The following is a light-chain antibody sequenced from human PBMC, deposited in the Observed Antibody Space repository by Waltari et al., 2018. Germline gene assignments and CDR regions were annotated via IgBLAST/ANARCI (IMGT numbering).Light chain of an antibody. CDR2: DTD. Sequence: QSVLTQPPSVSAAPGQKVTISCSGGSSNIGRNYVSWYQQLPGTAPKLLIYDTDRRPSGITDRFSGSNSGTSASLDITGLRSEDEADYYCQSFDPTLSASVFGGGTKLTVL. CDR1: SSNIGRNY. CDR3: QSFDPTLSASV. J-gene: IGLJ2*01. V-gene: IGLV1-51*01.